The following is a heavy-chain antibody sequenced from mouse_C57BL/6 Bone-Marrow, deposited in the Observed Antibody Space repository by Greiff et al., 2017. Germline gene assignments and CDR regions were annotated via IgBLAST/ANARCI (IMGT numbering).Heavy chain of an antibody. V-gene: IGHV6-6*01. CDR3: TRDGSSSFDY. CDR1: GFTFSDAW. Sequence: EVKLVESGGGLVQPGGSMTLSCAASGFTFSDAWMDWVRQSPEKALEWVAEIRNKASNHATYYAESVKGRFTISRDDSKSSVYLQMNSLRAEETGMYYCTRDGSSSFDYWGQGTTLTVSS. J-gene: IGHJ2*01. CDR2: IRNKASNHAT. D-gene: IGHD1-1*01.